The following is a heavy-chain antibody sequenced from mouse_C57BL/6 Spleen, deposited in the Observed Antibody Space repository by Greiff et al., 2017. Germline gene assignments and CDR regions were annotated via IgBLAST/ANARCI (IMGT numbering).Heavy chain of an antibody. CDR3: ACYYSNYVGFGY. V-gene: IGHV1-26*01. J-gene: IGHJ3*01. CDR1: GFTFTDYY. Sequence: EVQLQQSGPELVKPGASVKISCTASGFTFTDYYMNWVKQSHGKSLEWIGDLNPNNGGTSYNPKVKGKATLTVDTSSSPAYMELRSLTSEDSAVCYCACYYSNYVGFGYWGQGTLVTVS. D-gene: IGHD2-5*01. CDR2: LNPNNGGT.